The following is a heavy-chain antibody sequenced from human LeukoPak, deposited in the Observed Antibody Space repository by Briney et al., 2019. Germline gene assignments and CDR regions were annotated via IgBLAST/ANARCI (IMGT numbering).Heavy chain of an antibody. D-gene: IGHD5-12*01. V-gene: IGHV3-7*04. Sequence: GGSLRLSCAASGFTFSRYWMSWVRQAPGKGLEWVANIKQDGSEKYYVDSVKGRFTISRDNAKNSLYLQMNSLRAEDTAVYYCARGYSGYVYWGQGTLVTVSS. J-gene: IGHJ4*02. CDR2: IKQDGSEK. CDR1: GFTFSRYW. CDR3: ARGYSGYVY.